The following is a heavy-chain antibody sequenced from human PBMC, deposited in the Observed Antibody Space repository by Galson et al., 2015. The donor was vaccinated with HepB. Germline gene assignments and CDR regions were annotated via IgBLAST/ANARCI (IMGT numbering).Heavy chain of an antibody. D-gene: IGHD6-19*01. J-gene: IGHJ4*02. Sequence: SLRLSCAASGFTFSSYAMHWVRQAPGKGLEWVAVISYDGSNKYYADSVKGRLTISRDNSKNTLYLQMNSLRAEDTAVYYCARGIGYSSGWFYYWGQGTLVTVSS. CDR2: ISYDGSNK. CDR3: ARGIGYSSGWFYY. V-gene: IGHV3-30*04. CDR1: GFTFSSYA.